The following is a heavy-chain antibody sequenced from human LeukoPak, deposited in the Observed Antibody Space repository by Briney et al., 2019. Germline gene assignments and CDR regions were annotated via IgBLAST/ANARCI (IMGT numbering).Heavy chain of an antibody. Sequence: PSETLSLTCTVSGGSISSYYWSWIRQPPGKGLEWIGEINHSGSTNYNPSLKSRVTISVDTSKNQFSLKLSSVTAADTAVYYCARGPTLFTIFGVVSHYYYYMDVWGKGTTVTVSS. V-gene: IGHV4-34*01. CDR2: INHSGST. D-gene: IGHD3-3*01. J-gene: IGHJ6*03. CDR3: ARGPTLFTIFGVVSHYYYYMDV. CDR1: GGSISSYY.